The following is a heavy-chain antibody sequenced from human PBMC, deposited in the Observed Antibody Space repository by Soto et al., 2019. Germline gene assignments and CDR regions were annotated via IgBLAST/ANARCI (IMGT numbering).Heavy chain of an antibody. CDR1: GFTFSSYA. Sequence: QVQLVESGGGVVQPGRSLRLSCAASGFTFSSYAMHWVRQAPGKGLEWVAVISYDGSNKYYADSVKGRFTISRDNSKNTLYLQMNSLRAADTAVYYCARDYYRFNSGYGFSMDVWGQGTTVTVSS. J-gene: IGHJ6*02. D-gene: IGHD5-12*01. V-gene: IGHV3-30-3*01. CDR2: ISYDGSNK. CDR3: ARDYYRFNSGYGFSMDV.